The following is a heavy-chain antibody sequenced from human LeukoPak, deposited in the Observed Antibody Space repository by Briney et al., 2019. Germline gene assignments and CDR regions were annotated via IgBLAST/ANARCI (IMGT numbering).Heavy chain of an antibody. CDR1: GGSIRSYY. CDR2: IYYSGST. CDR3: ARLGSNDAFDI. D-gene: IGHD4/OR15-4a*01. V-gene: IGHV4-59*01. J-gene: IGHJ3*02. Sequence: SETLSLTCAVPGGSIRSYYWSSIRETPGKGLEWIGYIYYSGSTNYNPSLMSRVTISVDTSKNQFSLKLSSVTAADTAVYYCARLGSNDAFDIWGQGTMVTVSS.